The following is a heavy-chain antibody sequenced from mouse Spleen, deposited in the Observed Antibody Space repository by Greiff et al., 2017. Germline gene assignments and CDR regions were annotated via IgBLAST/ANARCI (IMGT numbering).Heavy chain of an antibody. Sequence: QVQLQQSGAELVRPGSSVKLSCKASGYTFTSYWMHWVKQRPVQGLEWIGNIDPSGGETHYNQKFKDKATLTADKSSSTAYMQLSSLTSEDSAVYYCARSRIGGAVMGYWGPGTPVTVSS. CDR2: IDPSGGET. CDR1: GYTFTSYW. CDR3: ARSRIGGAVMGY. V-gene: IGHV1-52*01. J-gene: IGHJ4*01. D-gene: IGHD2-14*01.